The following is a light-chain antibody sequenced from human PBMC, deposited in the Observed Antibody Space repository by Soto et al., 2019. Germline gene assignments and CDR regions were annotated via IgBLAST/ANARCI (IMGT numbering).Light chain of an antibody. Sequence: DIQMTQSPSSVSASVGDRVTITCRASQGITSWLAWYQQIPGNAPKLLIYAASILQSGLPSRFRRSGSGTEFTVTISRLQAEDFATYYCQQAHNSPLTCGGGTKVEIK. CDR3: QQAHNSPLT. V-gene: IGKV1-12*01. CDR1: QGITSW. J-gene: IGKJ4*02. CDR2: AAS.